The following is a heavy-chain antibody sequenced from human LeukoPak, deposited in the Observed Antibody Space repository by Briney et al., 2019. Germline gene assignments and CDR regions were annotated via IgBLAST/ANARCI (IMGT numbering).Heavy chain of an antibody. CDR1: GYTFINNW. CDR2: INPSGGST. CDR3: ARGGVNWTFDC. V-gene: IGHV1-46*01. J-gene: IGHJ4*02. D-gene: IGHD1-1*01. Sequence: ASVKVSCKASGYTFINNWMHWVRQAPGQGLEWMGIINPSGGSTSYAQKFQGRVTMTRDTSTSTVYMELSSLRSEDTAVYYCARGGVNWTFDCWGQGTLVTVSS.